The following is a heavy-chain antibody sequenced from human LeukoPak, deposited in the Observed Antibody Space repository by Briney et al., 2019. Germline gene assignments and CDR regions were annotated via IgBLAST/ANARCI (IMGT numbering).Heavy chain of an antibody. CDR3: ARDRSPAPIPPLRKKSNWFEH. J-gene: IGHJ5*02. V-gene: IGHV3-21*01. Sequence: KTGGSLRLSCAASEFTFSSYSMNWVRQAPGKGLEWLSPIISSSSYIYYADSVKGRFTISRDNAKNSLYLQMNSLRAEDTAVYYCARDRSPAPIPPLRKKSNWFEHWGQGTLVTVSS. CDR2: IISSSSYI. CDR1: EFTFSSYS. D-gene: IGHD2-21*01.